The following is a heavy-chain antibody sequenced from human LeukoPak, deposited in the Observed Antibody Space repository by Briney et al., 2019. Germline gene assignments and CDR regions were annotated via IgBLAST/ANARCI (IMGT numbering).Heavy chain of an antibody. CDR1: GFTFSSYD. D-gene: IGHD3-3*01. CDR2: ISSSGGNI. V-gene: IGHV3-48*03. J-gene: IGHJ4*02. Sequence: GGSLRLSCAASGFTFSSYDTKWVRQAPGKGLEWVSHISSSGGNICYADSVKGRFTISRDNAKNSLYLQMNSLRAEDTAVYYCARGLRYTILGGDYYWGQGTLVTVSS. CDR3: ARGLRYTILGGDYY.